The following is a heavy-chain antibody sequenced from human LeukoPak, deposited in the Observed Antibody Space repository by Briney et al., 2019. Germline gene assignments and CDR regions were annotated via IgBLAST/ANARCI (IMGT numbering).Heavy chain of an antibody. Sequence: PGGSLRLSCAASGFTFSSYSMNWVRQAPGKGLEWVSYISSSSSTIYYADSVKGRFTISRDNAKNSLYLQRNSLRAEDTAVYYCARDVHGGPIDYWGQGTLVTVSS. CDR3: ARDVHGGPIDY. CDR2: ISSSSSTI. V-gene: IGHV3-48*04. D-gene: IGHD3-10*01. CDR1: GFTFSSYS. J-gene: IGHJ4*02.